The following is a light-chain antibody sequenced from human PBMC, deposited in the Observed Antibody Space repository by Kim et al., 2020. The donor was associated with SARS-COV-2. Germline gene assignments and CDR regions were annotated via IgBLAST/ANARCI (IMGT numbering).Light chain of an antibody. CDR3: SSYVGTNNMV. Sequence: QSALTQPPSASGSPGQSVTISCTGTRSDVGGYNYVSWYQQHPGKAPQLIIYEVNKRPSGVPDRFSGSKSGDTASLTISGLQADDEAFYHCSSYVGTNNMVFGGGTQLTVL. CDR1: RSDVGGYNY. CDR2: EVN. J-gene: IGLJ2*01. V-gene: IGLV2-8*01.